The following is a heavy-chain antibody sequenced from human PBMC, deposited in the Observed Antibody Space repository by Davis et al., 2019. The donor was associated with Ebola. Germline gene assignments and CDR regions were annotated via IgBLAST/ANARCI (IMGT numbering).Heavy chain of an antibody. Sequence: PGGSLRLSCAASGFTFTTYYITWVRQAPGKGLEWVSAISGSGGSTYYADSVKGRFTISRDNSKNTLYLQMNSLRAEDTAVYYCARAHCSNGVCYAGLDYWGQGTLVTVSS. CDR3: ARAHCSNGVCYAGLDY. J-gene: IGHJ4*02. D-gene: IGHD2-8*01. V-gene: IGHV3-23*01. CDR2: ISGSGGST. CDR1: GFTFTTYY.